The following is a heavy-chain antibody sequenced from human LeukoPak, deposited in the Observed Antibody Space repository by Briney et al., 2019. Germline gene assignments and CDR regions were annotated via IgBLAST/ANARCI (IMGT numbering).Heavy chain of an antibody. CDR3: ARDQSVRLLQTSSTYFKHVFAI. V-gene: IGHV1-18*01. CDR1: VYTFTNYG. J-gene: IGHJ3*02. D-gene: IGHD6-13*01. CDR2: ISAYNGNT. Sequence: GASVKVSCKTSVYTFTNYGTSWVRQAPGLGLEWMGWISAYNGNTNYAQKVQGRVTMTTDTSTSTAYMELRSLRFDDTAVYYCARDQSVRLLQTSSTYFKHVFAIWGQGSMVTVSS.